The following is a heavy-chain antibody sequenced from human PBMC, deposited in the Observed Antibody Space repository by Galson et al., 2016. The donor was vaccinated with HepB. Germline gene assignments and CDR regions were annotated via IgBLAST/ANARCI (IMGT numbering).Heavy chain of an antibody. CDR3: ARLYYDFWSGYPADP. J-gene: IGHJ5*02. Sequence: SETLSLTCTVSGGSISSASYYWGWLRQPPGKGLEWIGSISYTGTTYYTPSPKSRATLSVDTSKNHFSLRLSSVTAADTAVYYCARLYYDFWSGYPADPWGQGTLVTVSS. D-gene: IGHD3-3*01. CDR2: ISYTGTT. CDR1: GGSISSASYY. V-gene: IGHV4-39*02.